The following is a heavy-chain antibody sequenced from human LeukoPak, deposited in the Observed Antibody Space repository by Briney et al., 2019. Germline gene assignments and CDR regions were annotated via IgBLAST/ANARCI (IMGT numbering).Heavy chain of an antibody. V-gene: IGHV3-30*04. CDR1: GFTFSTYA. CDR2: ISYDGRNK. J-gene: IGHJ4*02. Sequence: PGGSLRLSCSASGFTFSTYAMHWVRQAPGKGLEWVAVISYDGRNKYYTDSVKGRFTISRDNSKNTLYLEMNSLRAEDTAVYSCARDRFHSSGWCWYFDYWGQGTLVTVSS. D-gene: IGHD6-19*01. CDR3: ARDRFHSSGWCWYFDY.